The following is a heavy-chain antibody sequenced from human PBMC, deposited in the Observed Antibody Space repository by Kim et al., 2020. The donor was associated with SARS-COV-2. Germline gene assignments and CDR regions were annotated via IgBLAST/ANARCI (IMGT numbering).Heavy chain of an antibody. CDR1: GFTVSSNY. CDR2: IYSGGST. J-gene: IGHJ6*02. Sequence: GGSLRLSCAASGFTVSSNYMSWVRQAPGKGLEWVSVIYSGGSTYYADSVKGRFTISRHNSKNTLYLQMNSLRAEDTAVYYCARGEATMVRGVIPHYYYYYGMDVWGQGTTVTVSS. D-gene: IGHD3-10*01. CDR3: ARGEATMVRGVIPHYYYYYGMDV. V-gene: IGHV3-53*04.